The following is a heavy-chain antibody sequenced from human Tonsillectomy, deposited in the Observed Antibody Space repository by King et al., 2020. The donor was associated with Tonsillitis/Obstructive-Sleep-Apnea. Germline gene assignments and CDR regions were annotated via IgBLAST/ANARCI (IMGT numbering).Heavy chain of an antibody. CDR3: ATYSSGYYPCY. Sequence: VQLVESGGGLVKPGGSLRLSCAASGFTFSSYSMNWVRQAPGKGLEWVSSISSSSSYIYYADSVKGRFTISRDNAKNSLYLQMNSLRAEDTAVYYCATYSSGYYPCYWGQGTLVTVSS. CDR2: ISSSSSYI. J-gene: IGHJ4*02. V-gene: IGHV3-21*01. D-gene: IGHD3-22*01. CDR1: GFTFSSYS.